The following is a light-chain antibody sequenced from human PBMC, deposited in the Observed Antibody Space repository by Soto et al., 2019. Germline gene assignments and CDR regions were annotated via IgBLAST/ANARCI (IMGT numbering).Light chain of an antibody. CDR2: AAS. CDR1: QGIGSY. V-gene: IGKV1-9*01. CDR3: QQPNSYPLT. J-gene: IGKJ4*01. Sequence: DIQLTQSPSFLSASVGDRVTITCRASQGIGSYLAWYQKKPGKAPKLLIYAASTLESGVPSRFSGSGSGTEFTLTINSLQPEDFATYYCQQPNSYPLTFGGGTKVEIK.